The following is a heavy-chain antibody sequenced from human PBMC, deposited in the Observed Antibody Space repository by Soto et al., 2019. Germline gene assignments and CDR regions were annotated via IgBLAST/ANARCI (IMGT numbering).Heavy chain of an antibody. D-gene: IGHD6-13*01. V-gene: IGHV4-59*01. J-gene: IGHJ4*02. CDR1: GDSIRSSY. Sequence: SETLSLTCTVSGDSIRSSYWSWVRQPPGRGLEWIGYVYHTGTTNSNPSLKSRVTISADTSKNLFSLKLISVTPADTAVYFCARDMSGGSSWYEFDSWGPGNLVTVSS. CDR2: VYHTGTT. CDR3: ARDMSGGSSWYEFDS.